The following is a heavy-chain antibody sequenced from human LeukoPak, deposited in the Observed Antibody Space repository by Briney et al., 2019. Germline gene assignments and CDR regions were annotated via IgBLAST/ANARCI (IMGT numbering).Heavy chain of an antibody. CDR1: EFTFRSYD. V-gene: IGHV3-13*01. CDR3: ARGLYGSGSYYTDDAFDI. J-gene: IGHJ3*02. CDR2: IGTAGDT. D-gene: IGHD3-10*01. Sequence: PGGSLRLSCAASEFTFRSYDMHWVRQATGKGLEWVSAIGTAGDTYYPGSVKGRFTISRENAKNSLYLQMNSLRAGDTAVYYCARGLYGSGSYYTDDAFDIWGQGTMVTVSS.